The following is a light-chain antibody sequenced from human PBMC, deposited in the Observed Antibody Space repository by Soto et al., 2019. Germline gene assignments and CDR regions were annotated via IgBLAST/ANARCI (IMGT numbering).Light chain of an antibody. V-gene: IGKV1-39*01. Sequence: DIQMTQSPSSLSASVGDRVTITCRASQSISIYLNWYQQKPGKAPKLLIYAASSLQSGVPSRFSGSGYGTDFTLTISSLQPEDFATYYCQPSYSTPTFGQGTKLEI. CDR2: AAS. CDR3: QPSYSTPT. J-gene: IGKJ2*01. CDR1: QSISIY.